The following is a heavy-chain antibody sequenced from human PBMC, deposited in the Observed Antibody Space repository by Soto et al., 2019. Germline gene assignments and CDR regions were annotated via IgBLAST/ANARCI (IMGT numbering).Heavy chain of an antibody. CDR2: INHSGST. Sequence: SETLSLTCAVYGGSLSGYYWSWIRQPPGKGLEWIGEINHSGSTNYNPSLKSRVTISVDTSKNQFSLKLSSVTAADTAVYYCARTTFWSGYYFGYFDYWGQGTLVTVSS. D-gene: IGHD3-3*01. J-gene: IGHJ4*02. V-gene: IGHV4-34*01. CDR3: ARTTFWSGYYFGYFDY. CDR1: GGSLSGYY.